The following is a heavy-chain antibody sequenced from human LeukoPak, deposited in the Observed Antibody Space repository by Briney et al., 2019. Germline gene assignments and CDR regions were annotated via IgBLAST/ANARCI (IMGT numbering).Heavy chain of an antibody. Sequence: GGSLRFYGAASGFTFSSYAMSWVRPAPGKGLEWVLSLCANGGSTYYAVSVQGRFTISRDNSKNTLYLQMNSLKVEDTAVYYCAKNRWAARIIIDAFDIWGQGTMVTVSS. V-gene: IGHV3-23*01. CDR1: GFTFSSYA. J-gene: IGHJ3*02. CDR2: LCANGGST. D-gene: IGHD6-6*01. CDR3: AKNRWAARIIIDAFDI.